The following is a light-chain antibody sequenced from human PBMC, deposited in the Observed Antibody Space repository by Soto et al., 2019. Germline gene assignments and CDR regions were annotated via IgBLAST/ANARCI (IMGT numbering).Light chain of an antibody. CDR3: QQYYDWPIT. V-gene: IGKV3-11*01. J-gene: IGKJ5*01. Sequence: EIVLTQSPATLSLSPGERATLSCRATQSVRSSLAWYLQHPGQAPRLLIYDASKRATGIPARFSGSGSGTDFTLSSSSLQSEDFAVYYCQQYYDWPITFGQGTRLEIK. CDR1: QSVRSS. CDR2: DAS.